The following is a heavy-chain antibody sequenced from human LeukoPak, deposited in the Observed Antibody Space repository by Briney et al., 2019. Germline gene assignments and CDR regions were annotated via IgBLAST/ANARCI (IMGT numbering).Heavy chain of an antibody. D-gene: IGHD6-6*01. CDR2: IHNSDGTT. V-gene: IGHV3-23*01. CDR3: AKDRTTAARIFDY. CDR1: GFTFRNYT. Sequence: GGSLRLSCAASGFTFRNYTMSWVRQATGKGLEWVSGIHNSDGTTYYTDSVKGRFTISRDNSKNMLYLQMNSLRAEDTAVYYCAKDRTTAARIFDYWGQGTLVTVSS. J-gene: IGHJ4*02.